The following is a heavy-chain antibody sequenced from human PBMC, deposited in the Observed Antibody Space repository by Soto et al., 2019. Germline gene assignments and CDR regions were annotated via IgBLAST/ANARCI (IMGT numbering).Heavy chain of an antibody. CDR1: GYSFTNYW. CDR3: ARLDMVRGVAYYYYYGMDV. V-gene: IGHV5-10-1*01. D-gene: IGHD3-10*01. CDR2: IDPSDSYT. Sequence: PGESLKISCKGSGYSFTNYWISWVRQMPGKGLEWMGRIDPSDSYTNYSPSFQGHVTISADKSISTAYLQWSSLKAPDTAMYYCARLDMVRGVAYYYYYGMDVWGQGTTVTVSS. J-gene: IGHJ6*02.